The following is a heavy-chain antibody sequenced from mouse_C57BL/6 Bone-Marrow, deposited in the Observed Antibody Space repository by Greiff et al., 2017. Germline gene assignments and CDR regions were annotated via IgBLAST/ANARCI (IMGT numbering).Heavy chain of an antibody. CDR3: ARGVKGAWFAY. Sequence: QVQLQQSGPELVKPGASVKISCKASGYAFSSSWMNWVKQRPGRGLEWIGRIYPGDGDTNYNGKFKGKATLTADKSSSTAYMQLSSLTSEDSAVYFCARGVKGAWFAYWGQGPLVTVSA. CDR2: IYPGDGDT. CDR1: GYAFSSSW. V-gene: IGHV1-82*01. D-gene: IGHD1-3*01. J-gene: IGHJ3*01.